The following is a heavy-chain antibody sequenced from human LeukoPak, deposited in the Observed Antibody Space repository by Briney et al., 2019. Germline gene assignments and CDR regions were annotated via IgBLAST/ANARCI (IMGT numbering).Heavy chain of an antibody. CDR1: GFTFRIYN. CDR3: AREVYGSGSLYFQH. Sequence: GGPLRLSCAASGFTFRIYNMIWLPQAPGKGLEGVSSISSRSSYIYYADSVKARFTISRDNAKNSLYLQMNSLRAEDTSVYYCAREVYGSGSLYFQHWGQGTLVTVSS. D-gene: IGHD3-10*01. V-gene: IGHV3-21*01. CDR2: ISSRSSYI. J-gene: IGHJ1*01.